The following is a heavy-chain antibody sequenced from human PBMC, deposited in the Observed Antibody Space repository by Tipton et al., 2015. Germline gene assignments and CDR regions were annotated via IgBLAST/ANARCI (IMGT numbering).Heavy chain of an antibody. CDR1: GGSVSSGSYY. J-gene: IGHJ1*01. CDR2: ISFSDTT. V-gene: IGHV4-61*01. CDR3: ARSPPGDYEYIEY. Sequence: TLSLTCTVSGGSVSSGSYYWSWIRQPPGKGLEWIGYISFSDTTHYNPSLKSRITISLNTAKNQFSLKMSSVTAADTAVYYCARSPPGDYEYIEYWGQGTLITVSS. D-gene: IGHD3-16*01.